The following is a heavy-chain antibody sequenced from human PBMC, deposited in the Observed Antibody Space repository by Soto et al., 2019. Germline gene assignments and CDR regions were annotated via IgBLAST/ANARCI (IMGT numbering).Heavy chain of an antibody. J-gene: IGHJ5*02. CDR2: IVHPSGTA. D-gene: IGHD2-2*01. CDR1: GGTLSSYS. Sequence: QVQLVQSGAEVKKPGSSVKVSCKASGGTLSSYSISWVRQAPGQGLEWMGGIVHPSGTATYAQKFQGRVTITADASTSTAYMELTSLSSADTAVYYCAGDEYQLLYNWFDPWGQGTLVTVSS. CDR3: AGDEYQLLYNWFDP. V-gene: IGHV1-69*01.